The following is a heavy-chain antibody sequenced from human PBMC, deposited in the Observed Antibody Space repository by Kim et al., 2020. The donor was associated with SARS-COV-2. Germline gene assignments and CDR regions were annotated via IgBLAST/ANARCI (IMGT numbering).Heavy chain of an antibody. CDR3: ARDLGSGSSWYPHYSYGMDV. Sequence: SQTLSLTCAISGDSVSSNSAAWNWIRQSPSRGLEWLGRTYYRSKWYNDYAVSVKSRITINPDTSKNQFALQLNSVTPEDTAVYYCARDLGSGSSWYPHYSYGMDVWAQGTTVTVSS. J-gene: IGHJ6*02. CDR2: TYYRSKWYN. V-gene: IGHV6-1*01. CDR1: GDSVSSNSAA. D-gene: IGHD6-13*01.